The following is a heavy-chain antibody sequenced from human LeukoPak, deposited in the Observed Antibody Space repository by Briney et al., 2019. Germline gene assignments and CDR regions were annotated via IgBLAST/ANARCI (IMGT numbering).Heavy chain of an antibody. CDR3: ARGRGLRGAVAGTSNFDH. CDR2: ISSSGSTI. D-gene: IGHD6-19*01. J-gene: IGHJ4*02. V-gene: IGHV3-48*03. CDR1: GFTFSSYE. Sequence: PGGSLRLSCAASGFTFSSYEMNWVRRAPGKGLEWVSYISSSGSTIYYADSVKGRFTISRDNAKNSLYLQMNSLRAEDTAVYYCARGRGLRGAVAGTSNFDHWGQGTLVTVSS.